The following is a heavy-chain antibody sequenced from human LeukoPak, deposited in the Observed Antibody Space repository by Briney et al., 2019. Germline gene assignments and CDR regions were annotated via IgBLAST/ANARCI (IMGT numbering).Heavy chain of an antibody. D-gene: IGHD4-17*01. CDR1: GGSISSSSYY. CDR2: IYDSGST. Sequence: SETLSLTCTVSGGSISSSSYYWSWIRQPPGKGLEWIGYIYDSGSTNYNPSLKSRVTISVDTSKNQFSLKLSSVTAADTAVYYCARDDGDPEFDYWGQGTLVTVSS. J-gene: IGHJ4*02. V-gene: IGHV4-61*01. CDR3: ARDDGDPEFDY.